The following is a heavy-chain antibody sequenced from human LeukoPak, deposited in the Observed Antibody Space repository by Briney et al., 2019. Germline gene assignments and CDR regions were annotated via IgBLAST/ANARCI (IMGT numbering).Heavy chain of an antibody. CDR1: GYTFTGYY. CDR2: INPNSGGT. CDR3: FVPRYCSSTSCYQGYNWFDP. Sequence: ASVKVSCKASGYTFTGYYMHRVGQAPGQGLEWMGWINPNSGGTNYAQKFQGRVTMTRDTSISTSYMELSRLRSDDTAVYYCFVPRYCSSTSCYQGYNWFDPWGQGTLVTVSS. J-gene: IGHJ5*02. D-gene: IGHD2-2*01. V-gene: IGHV1-2*02.